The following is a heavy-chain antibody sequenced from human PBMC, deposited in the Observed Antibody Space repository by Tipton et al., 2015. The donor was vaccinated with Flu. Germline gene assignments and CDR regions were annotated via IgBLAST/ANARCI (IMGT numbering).Heavy chain of an antibody. Sequence: GSLRLSCAASGFTFSSFWMRWVRQAPGKGLEWVANVKQDGSEKYYVDSVKGRFTISRDNAKNSLYLQMSSLRAEDTAVYYCARDYYDSSGYVVPANWGQGTLVTVSS. J-gene: IGHJ4*02. CDR2: VKQDGSEK. CDR3: ARDYYDSSGYVVPAN. V-gene: IGHV3-7*01. D-gene: IGHD3-22*01. CDR1: GFTFSSFW.